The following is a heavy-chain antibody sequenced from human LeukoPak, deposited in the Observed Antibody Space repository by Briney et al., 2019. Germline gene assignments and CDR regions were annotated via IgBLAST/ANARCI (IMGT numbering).Heavy chain of an antibody. CDR1: GYSITSGYY. CDR2: IYHSGST. J-gene: IGHJ4*02. Sequence: SETLSLTCTASGYSITSGYYWGWIRQPPGKGLEWIGTIYHSGSTYYNPSLKSRVTISVDTSKNQFSLKLSSVTAADTALYYCSRASSTSYYDYWGQGSLVTVSS. D-gene: IGHD6-19*01. CDR3: SRASSTSYYDY. V-gene: IGHV4-38-2*02.